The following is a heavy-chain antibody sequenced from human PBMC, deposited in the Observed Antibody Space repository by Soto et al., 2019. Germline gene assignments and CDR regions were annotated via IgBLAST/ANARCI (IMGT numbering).Heavy chain of an antibody. Sequence: GASVKVSCKASGYTFTNYGVSWVRQAPGQGLEWMGGIIPIFGTANYAQKFQGRVTITADESTSTAYMELSSLRSEDTAVYYCASHDTARATFDYWDQGALVTVSS. CDR1: GYTFTNYG. CDR2: IIPIFGTA. CDR3: ASHDTARATFDY. J-gene: IGHJ4*01. D-gene: IGHD5-18*01. V-gene: IGHV1-69*13.